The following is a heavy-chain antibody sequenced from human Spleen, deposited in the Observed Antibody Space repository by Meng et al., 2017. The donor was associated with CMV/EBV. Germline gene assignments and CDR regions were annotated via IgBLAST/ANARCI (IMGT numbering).Heavy chain of an antibody. CDR3: ARQGIQLWLLSGFDY. D-gene: IGHD5-18*01. V-gene: IGHV4-39*01. Sequence: SETLSLTCTVSGGSISSSSYYWGWIRQPPGKGLEWIGSIYYSGSTYYNPSLKSRVTISVDTSKNQFSLKLSSVTAADTAVYYCARQGIQLWLLSGFDYWGQGTLVTVSS. CDR2: IYYSGST. J-gene: IGHJ4*02. CDR1: GGSISSSSYY.